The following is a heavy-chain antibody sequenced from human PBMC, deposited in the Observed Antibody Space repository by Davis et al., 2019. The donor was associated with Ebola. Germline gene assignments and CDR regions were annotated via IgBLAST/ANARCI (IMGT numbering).Heavy chain of an antibody. CDR3: ATDPYGGNPQSADY. CDR1: GFTFDNYA. J-gene: IGHJ4*02. CDR2: LGTSADT. D-gene: IGHD3-16*01. V-gene: IGHV3-23*01. Sequence: PGGSLRLSCAASGFTFDNYAMNWVRQAPGKGLEWVSTLGTSADTYYADSVKGRFTISKDNSKNTLYLQMNGLRVEDTAVYYCATDPYGGNPQSADYWGQGSLVTVSS.